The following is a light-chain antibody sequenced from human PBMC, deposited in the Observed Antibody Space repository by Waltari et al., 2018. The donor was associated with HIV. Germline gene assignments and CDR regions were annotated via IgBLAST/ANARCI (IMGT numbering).Light chain of an antibody. CDR1: ALPKKY. Sequence: SYDLTQTPSVSVSPGQTARINCSRGALPKKYSSWYRQQAGQAPILLIYKDIERSSGIPERISGSGSGTGVTLTITDVQAEDEGDYFCQSTDYDGTWVFGGGTKLTVL. CDR3: QSTDYDGTWV. CDR2: KDI. J-gene: IGLJ3*02. V-gene: IGLV3-25*03.